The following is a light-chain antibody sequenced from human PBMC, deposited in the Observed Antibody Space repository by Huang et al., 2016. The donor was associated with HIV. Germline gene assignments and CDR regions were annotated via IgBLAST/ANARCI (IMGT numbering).Light chain of an antibody. CDR1: QSISSW. J-gene: IGKJ1*01. CDR3: QQYSSHPWT. CDR2: YAS. V-gene: IGKV1-5*01. Sequence: DIQMTQSPSTLSASVGDRVTITCRASQSISSWLAWYQQKPGKAPKLLIYYASSLERGVPSRFSGSGSGTEFTLTISSLQPDNFATYYCQQYSSHPWTFGQGTKVEIK.